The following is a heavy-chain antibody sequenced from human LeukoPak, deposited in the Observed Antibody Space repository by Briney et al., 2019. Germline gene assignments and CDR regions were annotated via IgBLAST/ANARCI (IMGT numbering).Heavy chain of an antibody. CDR1: GGSFSSYG. CDR2: IIPIFGTA. CDR3: AKTPVGMVTLDY. Sequence: SVKVSCKASGGSFSSYGISWVRQAPGQGLEWMGGIIPIFGTANYAQKFQGRVTITADKSTSTAYMELSSLRSEDTAVYYCAKTPVGMVTLDYWGQGTLVTVSS. J-gene: IGHJ4*02. D-gene: IGHD5-24*01. V-gene: IGHV1-69*06.